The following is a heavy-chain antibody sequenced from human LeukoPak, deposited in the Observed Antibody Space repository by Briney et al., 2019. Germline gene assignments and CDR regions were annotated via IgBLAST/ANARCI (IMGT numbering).Heavy chain of an antibody. V-gene: IGHV1-69*05. D-gene: IGHD3-3*01. CDR2: IIPIFGTP. Sequence: SVKVSCKASGGTFSGYPISWVRQAPGQGLEWTGAIIPIFGTPNYAQKFQGRVTITTDESTSTAYMELSSLRSEDTAVYYCARWEGEPKTHDFWSGPFDYWGQGTLVTVSS. CDR1: GGTFSGYP. J-gene: IGHJ4*02. CDR3: ARWEGEPKTHDFWSGPFDY.